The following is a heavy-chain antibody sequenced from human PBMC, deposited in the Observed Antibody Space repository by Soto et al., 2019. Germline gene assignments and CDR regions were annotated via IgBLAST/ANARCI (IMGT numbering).Heavy chain of an antibody. CDR2: MNPSGGST. CDR1: GYTFTSYN. J-gene: IGHJ4*02. Sequence: ASVKVSCKASGYTFTSYNMHWVRQAPGQGLEWMGIMNPSGGSTSYAQKFQGRVTMTRDTSTRTVYMELRSLRSEDTAVYYCARARNSFDNWARETRVTVSS. V-gene: IGHV1-46*01. CDR3: ARARNSFDN.